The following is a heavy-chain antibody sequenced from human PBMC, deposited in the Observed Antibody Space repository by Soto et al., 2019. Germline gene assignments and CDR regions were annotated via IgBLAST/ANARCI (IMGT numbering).Heavy chain of an antibody. CDR1: GYTFTGYD. V-gene: IGHV1-8*01. CDR2: MNPNSGNT. Sequence: QVQVVQSGAEVKKPGASVKVSCKASGYTFTGYDINWVRQATGQGLEWMGWMNPNSGNTGYAQKFQGRVTMTGNTSIRTAYMELSSLSSEDTAVYYCARGLVGYGVSGYWGQGSLVTVSS. CDR3: ARGLVGYGVSGY. J-gene: IGHJ4*02. D-gene: IGHD4-17*01.